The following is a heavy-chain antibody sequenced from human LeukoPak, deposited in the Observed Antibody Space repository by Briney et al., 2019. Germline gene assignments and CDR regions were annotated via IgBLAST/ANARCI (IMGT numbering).Heavy chain of an antibody. CDR3: ARDLTTEKYFDY. CDR2: ISGYNGDT. J-gene: IGHJ4*02. V-gene: IGHV1-18*01. D-gene: IGHD3-9*01. CDR1: GYSFTSYG. Sequence: ASVKVSCKASGYSFTSYGIIWVRQAPGQGLEWMGWISGYNGDTIYAQKFQGRVTMTTDISTSTAYMELRSLRSDDTAVYYCARDLTTEKYFDYWGQGTLVTVSS.